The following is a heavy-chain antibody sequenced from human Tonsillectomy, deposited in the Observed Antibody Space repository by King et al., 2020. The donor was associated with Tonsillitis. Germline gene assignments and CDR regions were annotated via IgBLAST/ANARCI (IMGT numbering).Heavy chain of an antibody. J-gene: IGHJ3*02. CDR3: ASGKGGSPRALDAFDI. CDR1: GDTFTNYA. CDR2: IIPIFGRT. Sequence: QVQLVESGAEVKKPGSSVKVSCKASGDTFTNYAISWVRQAPGQGLEWMGAIIPIFGRTNYAQKLQGRVTITADKSTNTAYMELSSLRSEDTALYYCASGKGGSPRALDAFDIWGQGTMVTVSS. D-gene: IGHD1-26*01. V-gene: IGHV1-69*06.